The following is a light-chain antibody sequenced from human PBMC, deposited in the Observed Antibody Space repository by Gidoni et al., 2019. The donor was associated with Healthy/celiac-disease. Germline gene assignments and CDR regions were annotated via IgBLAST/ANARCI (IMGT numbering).Light chain of an antibody. CDR1: QSICNI. V-gene: IGKV6-21*01. J-gene: IGKJ1*01. CDR2: DAS. CDR3: HQSSSLPWT. Sequence: EIVLTQSPDLQSVTPKEKVTITCRASQSICNILHWYQQKPDQSPKLLIKDASQSVSGVPSRFSGSGSGTDFTLTINSLEAEDAATYYCHQSSSLPWTFGQGTKVEIK.